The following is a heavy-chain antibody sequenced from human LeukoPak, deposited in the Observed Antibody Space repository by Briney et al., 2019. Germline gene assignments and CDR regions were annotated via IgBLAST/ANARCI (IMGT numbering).Heavy chain of an antibody. V-gene: IGHV3-9*01. Sequence: GGSLRLSCAASGFTFDDYALHWVRQAPGKGLEWVSGISYNSGTIAYADSVKARFTISRGNAKSSLYLEMNNLRLEDTAFYFCAKARSGYLTPFDYWGQGALVTVSS. CDR3: AKARSGYLTPFDY. CDR1: GFTFDDYA. CDR2: ISYNSGTI. J-gene: IGHJ4*02. D-gene: IGHD3-3*01.